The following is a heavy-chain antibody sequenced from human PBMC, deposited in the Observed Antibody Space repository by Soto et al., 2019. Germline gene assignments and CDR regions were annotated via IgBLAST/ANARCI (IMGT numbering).Heavy chain of an antibody. Sequence: ASVKVSCNASGYTFTSYAMHWMRQAPGQRLEWMGWINAGNGNTKYSQKFQGRVTITRDTSASTAYMELSSLRSEDTVVYYCARDLKYYDFWSGPGYFDLWGRGTLVTVSS. J-gene: IGHJ2*01. CDR3: ARDLKYYDFWSGPGYFDL. CDR1: GYTFTSYA. V-gene: IGHV1-3*01. D-gene: IGHD3-3*01. CDR2: INAGNGNT.